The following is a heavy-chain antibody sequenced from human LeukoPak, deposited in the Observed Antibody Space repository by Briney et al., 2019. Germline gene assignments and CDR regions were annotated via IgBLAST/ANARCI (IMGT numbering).Heavy chain of an antibody. CDR3: ARGRRIAAAAYYYYYGMDV. D-gene: IGHD6-25*01. CDR2: INHSGST. CDR1: GGSFSGYY. Sequence: PSETLSLTCAVYGGSFSGYYWSWIRQPPGEGLEWIGEINHSGSTNYNPSLKSRVTISVDTSKNQFSLKLSSVTAADTAVYYCARGRRIAAAAYYYYYGMDVWGKGTTVTVSS. V-gene: IGHV4-34*01. J-gene: IGHJ6*04.